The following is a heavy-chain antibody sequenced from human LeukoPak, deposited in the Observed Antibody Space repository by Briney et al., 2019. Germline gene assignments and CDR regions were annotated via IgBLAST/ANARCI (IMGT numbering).Heavy chain of an antibody. J-gene: IGHJ5*02. CDR2: ISAYNGNT. D-gene: IGHD3-22*01. CDR3: ARDQVVGYYDGSGYFDIDP. CDR1: GYTFTSYG. V-gene: IGHV1-18*01. Sequence: ASVKVSCKASGYTFTSYGISWVRQAPGQGLEWMGWISAYNGNTNYAQKLQGRDTMTTDTSTSTAYMELRSLRSDDTAVYYCARDQVVGYYDGSGYFDIDPWGQGTLVTVSS.